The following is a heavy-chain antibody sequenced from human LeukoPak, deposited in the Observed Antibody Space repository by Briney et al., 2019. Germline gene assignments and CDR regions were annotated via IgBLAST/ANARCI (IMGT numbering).Heavy chain of an antibody. CDR2: IKGKPDGATI. Sequence: GGSLRLSCAAAGFNFTNAWMSWVRQAPGKGLAWVGRIKGKPDGATIAYAAPVKGRFTISRDDSRSSLYLQMNSLKTEDTAVYYCTTPTDLAYWGQGALVTVSS. J-gene: IGHJ4*02. CDR3: TTPTDLAY. CDR1: GFNFTNAW. V-gene: IGHV3-15*01.